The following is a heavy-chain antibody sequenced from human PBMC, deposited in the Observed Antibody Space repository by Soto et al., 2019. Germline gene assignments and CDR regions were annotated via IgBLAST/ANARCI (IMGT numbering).Heavy chain of an antibody. CDR3: ARRDPIVVVPAARDYYGMDV. CDR2: IDPSDSYT. V-gene: IGHV5-10-1*01. CDR1: GYSFTSYW. Sequence: LGESLKISCKGSGYSFTSYWISWVRQMPGKGLEWMGRIDPSDSYTNYSPSFQGHVTISADKSISTAYLQWSSLKASDTAMYYCARRDPIVVVPAARDYYGMDVWGQGTTVTVSS. J-gene: IGHJ6*02. D-gene: IGHD2-2*01.